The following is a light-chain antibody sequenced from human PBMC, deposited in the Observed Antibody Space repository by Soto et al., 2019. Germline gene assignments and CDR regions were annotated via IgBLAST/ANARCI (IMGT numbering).Light chain of an antibody. CDR3: QQRSNWPPLFT. Sequence: EIVLTQSPAPLSLSPGERATLSCRASQSVSSYLDWYQQKPGQAPRLLIYDASNRATGIPARFSGSGSGTDFNLTISSLEPEDFAVYYCQQRSNWPPLFTFGPGTKVDIK. J-gene: IGKJ3*01. CDR2: DAS. V-gene: IGKV3-11*01. CDR1: QSVSSY.